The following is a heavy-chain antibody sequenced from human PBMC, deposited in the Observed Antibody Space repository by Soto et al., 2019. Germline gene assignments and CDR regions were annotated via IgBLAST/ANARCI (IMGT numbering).Heavy chain of an antibody. J-gene: IGHJ6*02. V-gene: IGHV3-15*01. D-gene: IGHD7-27*01. CDR3: TTDLGSLNYYYGMDV. CDR1: GFTFSNAW. CDR2: IKSKTDGGTT. Sequence: EVQLVESGGGLVKPGGSLRLSCAASGFTFSNAWMSWVRQAPGKGLEWVGRIKSKTDGGTTDYAAPVKGRFTISRDDSKNTLYLQMNSLKTEDTAVYYCTTDLGSLNYYYGMDVWGQGTTVTVSS.